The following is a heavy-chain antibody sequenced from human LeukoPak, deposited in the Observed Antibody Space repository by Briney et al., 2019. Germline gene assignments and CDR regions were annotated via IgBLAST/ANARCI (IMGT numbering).Heavy chain of an antibody. Sequence: QPGGSPRLSCAASGFTFSSYGMNWVRQAPGKGLEWVSLSGADGSSTYYADSVKGRFTISRDSSKNSLYLQLNNLRTEDTALYYCAKSTRYIYGYPTYFDYWGQGTLVTVSS. CDR2: SGADGSST. CDR1: GFTFSSYG. CDR3: AKSTRYIYGYPTYFDY. J-gene: IGHJ4*02. V-gene: IGHV3-43*02. D-gene: IGHD5-18*01.